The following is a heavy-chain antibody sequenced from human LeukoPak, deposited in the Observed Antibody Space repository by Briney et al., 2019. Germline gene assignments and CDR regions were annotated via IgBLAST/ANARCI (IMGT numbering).Heavy chain of an antibody. CDR3: ARGRYGDYERYFDY. V-gene: IGHV4-34*01. CDR1: GGSLRGYY. Sequence: PSETLSLTCAVYGGSLRGYYWSWIRQPPGKGREWIGEINHSGSTNYNPSLKSRVTISVDTSKNQCSLKLSAVTAADTAVYSCARGRYGDYERYFDYWGQGTLVTVSS. D-gene: IGHD4-17*01. CDR2: INHSGST. J-gene: IGHJ4*02.